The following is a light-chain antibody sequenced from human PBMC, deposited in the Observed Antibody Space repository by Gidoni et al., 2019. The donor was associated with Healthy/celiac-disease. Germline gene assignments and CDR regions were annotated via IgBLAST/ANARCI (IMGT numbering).Light chain of an antibody. CDR1: QSVSSSY. V-gene: IGKV3-20*01. CDR3: QQCGSSPWT. J-gene: IGKJ1*01. Sequence: EIVLPQSPGTLSLSPGEIATLSCRASQSVSSSYFDWYQQKPGQAPRLLIYGAYSMATGIPDRFSGSGSGTDFTLTISRLEPEDFAVDYWQQCGSSPWTFGQGTKVEIK. CDR2: GAY.